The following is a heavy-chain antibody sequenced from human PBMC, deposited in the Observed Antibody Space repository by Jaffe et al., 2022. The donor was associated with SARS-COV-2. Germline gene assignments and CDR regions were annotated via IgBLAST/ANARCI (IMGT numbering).Heavy chain of an antibody. D-gene: IGHD5-12*01. CDR3: ARDVWGDGYKNLDY. V-gene: IGHV3-33*01. J-gene: IGHJ4*02. Sequence: QVRLVESGGGVVQPGRSLTLSCTASGFTFSTNGMHWVRQAPGKGLEWVADIWNDGSKKYYADSVKGRFTISRDNFENTVYLQLKSLRVEDTAVYYCARDVWGDGYKNLDYWGQGTLVTVSS. CDR2: IWNDGSKK. CDR1: GFTFSTNG.